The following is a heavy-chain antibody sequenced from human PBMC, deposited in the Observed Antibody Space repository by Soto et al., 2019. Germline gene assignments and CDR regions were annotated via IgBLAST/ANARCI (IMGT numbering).Heavy chain of an antibody. CDR3: AREDCTPTRCPSFDS. CDR1: RGSTSSGDFY. V-gene: IGHV4-30-4*01. D-gene: IGHD2-2*01. CDR2: TDYSETT. Sequence: SETRSLTCTVSRGSTSSGDFYWSWIRQPPGKNLEWIGYTDYSETTYYNPSPKSRVTISVHVSKNQFSLKLTAVTAADTAVYYWAREDCTPTRCPSFDSWGQGTLVTVSS. J-gene: IGHJ5*01.